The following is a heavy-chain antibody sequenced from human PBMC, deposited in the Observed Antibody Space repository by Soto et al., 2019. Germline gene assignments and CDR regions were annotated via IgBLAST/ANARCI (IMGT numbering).Heavy chain of an antibody. CDR3: VQTTGLPGFDF. J-gene: IGHJ4*02. V-gene: IGHV3-53*01. CDR1: GFAVSSKY. Sequence: EVQLVESGGGLIQPGGSLRLSCAASGFAVSSKYMTWVRQAPGKGLEWVSVIYGGGTTYYADSVKGRFTISRDTSKNTLYLQLNSLRAGDTAVYYCVQTTGLPGFDFWGQGTLVTVSS. D-gene: IGHD1-1*01. CDR2: IYGGGTT.